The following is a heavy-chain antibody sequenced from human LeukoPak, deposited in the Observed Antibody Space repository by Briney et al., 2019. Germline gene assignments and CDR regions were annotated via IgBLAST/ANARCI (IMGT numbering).Heavy chain of an antibody. CDR2: ISSSSSYI. V-gene: IGHV3-21*01. CDR3: ARALTTLSYEVY. D-gene: IGHD1-1*01. CDR1: GFSFSSYT. J-gene: IGHJ4*02. Sequence: PGGSLRLSCAASGFSFSSYTMNWVRQAPGKGLEWVSSISSSSSYIYYADSVKGRFTISRDDAKNSLYLQLNSLRAEDTAVYYCARALTTLSYEVYWGQGTLVTVSS.